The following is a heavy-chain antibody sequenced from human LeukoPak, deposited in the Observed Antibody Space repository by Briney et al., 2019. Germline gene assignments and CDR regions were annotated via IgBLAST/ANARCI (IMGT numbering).Heavy chain of an antibody. J-gene: IGHJ4*02. D-gene: IGHD2-21*01. V-gene: IGHV3-30-3*01. CDR2: ISYDGSNK. Sequence: GGSLRLSCAASGFTFSSYAMHWVRQAPGKGLEWVAVISYDGSNKYYADSVKGRFTISRDNSKNTPYLQMNSLRAEDTAVYYCAREELWSYYFDYWGQGTLVTVSS. CDR1: GFTFSSYA. CDR3: AREELWSYYFDY.